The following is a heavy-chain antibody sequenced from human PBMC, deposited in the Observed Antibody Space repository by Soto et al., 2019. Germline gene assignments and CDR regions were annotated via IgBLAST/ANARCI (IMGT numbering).Heavy chain of an antibody. CDR2: IWYDGSNK. J-gene: IGHJ6*02. Sequence: HPGGSLRLSCAASGFTFSSYGMHWVRQAPGKGLEWVAVIWYDGSNKYYADSVKGRFTISRDNSKNTLYLQMNSLRAEDTAVYYCAREVRSSSYSGGYYYYYGMDVWGQGTTVTVSS. CDR3: AREVRSSSYSGGYYYYYGMDV. D-gene: IGHD6-13*01. V-gene: IGHV3-33*01. CDR1: GFTFSSYG.